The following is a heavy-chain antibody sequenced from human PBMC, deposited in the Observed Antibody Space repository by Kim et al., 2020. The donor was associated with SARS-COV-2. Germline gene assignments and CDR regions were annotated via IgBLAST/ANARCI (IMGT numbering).Heavy chain of an antibody. V-gene: IGHV1-8*01. D-gene: IGHD2-2*02. CDR2: MNPNSGNT. Sequence: ASVKVSCKASGYTFTSYDINWVRQATGQGLEWMGWMNPNSGNTGYAQKFQGRVTMTRNTSISTAYMELSSLRSEDTAVYYCARGKRAWGVPAAIWGNYYYYGMDVWGQGTTVTVSS. CDR3: ARGKRAWGVPAAIWGNYYYYGMDV. CDR1: GYTFTSYD. J-gene: IGHJ6*02.